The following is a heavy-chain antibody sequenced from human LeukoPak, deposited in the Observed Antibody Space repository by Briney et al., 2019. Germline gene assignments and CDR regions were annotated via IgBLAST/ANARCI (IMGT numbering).Heavy chain of an antibody. J-gene: IGHJ4*02. D-gene: IGHD3-3*01. V-gene: IGHV3-64D*06. Sequence: GGSLRLSCSASGFTFSSYAMHWVRQAPGKGLEYVSAISSNGGSTYYADSVKGRFTISRDNSKNTLYLQMSSLRAEDTAVYYCARPRTYYDFWRGYPPFDYWGQGTLVTVSS. CDR2: ISSNGGST. CDR3: ARPRTYYDFWRGYPPFDY. CDR1: GFTFSSYA.